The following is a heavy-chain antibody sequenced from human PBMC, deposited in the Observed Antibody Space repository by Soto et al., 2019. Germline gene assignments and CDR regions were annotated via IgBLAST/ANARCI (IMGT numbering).Heavy chain of an antibody. J-gene: IGHJ4*02. CDR2: IHPSGGGS. CDR3: ARGGHIAVVTDSIDY. Sequence: QVQLVQSGAEVKKPGASVKVSCKPSRYTLNTYYLHWVRQAPGQGLEWMGIIHPSGGGSTYAQKFPGRGTITRDTSRSKVFMGVSSPRSADTAVYYCARGGHIAVVTDSIDYWGQGTLVTVSS. D-gene: IGHD2-21*02. CDR1: RYTLNTYY. V-gene: IGHV1-46*02.